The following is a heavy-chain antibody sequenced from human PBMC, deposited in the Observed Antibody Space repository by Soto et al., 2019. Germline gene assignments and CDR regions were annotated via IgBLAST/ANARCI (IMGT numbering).Heavy chain of an antibody. V-gene: IGHV5-51*01. CDR2: IYPGDSDT. D-gene: IGHD2-2*01. J-gene: IGHJ6*02. CDR3: ARHVKQPAARPKYYYGMDV. Sequence: PGESLKISCKGSGYSFTSYWIGWVRQMPGKGLEWMGIIYPGDSDTRYSPSFQGQVTISADKSISTAYLQWSSLKASDTAMYYCARHVKQPAARPKYYYGMDVWGQGTTVTVSS. CDR1: GYSFTSYW.